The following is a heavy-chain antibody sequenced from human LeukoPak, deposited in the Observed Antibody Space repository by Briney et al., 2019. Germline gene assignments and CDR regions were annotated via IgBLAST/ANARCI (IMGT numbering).Heavy chain of an antibody. CDR3: ASSSGWYGDY. CDR1: GYTFTSYY. J-gene: IGHJ4*02. CDR2: INPSGGST. Sequence: ASVKVSCKASGYTFTSYYMHWVRQAPGQGLEWMGIINPSGGSTSYAQKFQGRVTMTRDMSTSTVYMELSSLRPEDTAVYYCASSSGWYGDYWGQGTLVTVSS. V-gene: IGHV1-46*01. D-gene: IGHD6-19*01.